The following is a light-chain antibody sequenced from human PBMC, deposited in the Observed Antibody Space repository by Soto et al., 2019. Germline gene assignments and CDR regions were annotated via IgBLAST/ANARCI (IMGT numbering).Light chain of an antibody. V-gene: IGKV3-15*01. CDR1: QSVNSN. J-gene: IGKJ2*01. Sequence: EIVMTQSPSTLSVSPGERATLSCSASQSVNSNLAWYQQKPGQAPRLLIYGASTRATGIPARFSGSGSGTEFSLTITSLQSEDFAIYYCQQYNNWPPYTFGQGTKVDIK. CDR2: GAS. CDR3: QQYNNWPPYT.